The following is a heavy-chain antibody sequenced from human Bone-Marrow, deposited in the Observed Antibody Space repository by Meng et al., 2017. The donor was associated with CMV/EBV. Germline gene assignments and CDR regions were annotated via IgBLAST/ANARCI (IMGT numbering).Heavy chain of an antibody. J-gene: IGHJ4*02. CDR3: ARSSGWSRFDY. V-gene: IGHV1-2*02. D-gene: IGHD6-19*01. CDR2: INPNTDT. CDR1: GYTLTDYY. Sequence: VQSVQCGAEVKKPGASVKVSCKDSGYTLTDYYIHWVRQAPGQWLEWMGWINPNTDTNYAQNFQGRATMTRDMSINPAYMELSRLTSGDTAVYYCARSSGWSRFDYWGQGTLVTVSS.